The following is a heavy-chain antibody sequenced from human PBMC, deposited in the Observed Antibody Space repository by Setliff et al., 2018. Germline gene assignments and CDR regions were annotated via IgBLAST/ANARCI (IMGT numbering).Heavy chain of an antibody. J-gene: IGHJ3*02. CDR2: INYSGTT. Sequence: PSETLSLTCSVSGGSISTYYWSWIRQSPGKGLEWIGNINYSGTTNYMSSPKSRVTISIDTPKNHFSLRLSSVTAADTAVYYCARDTRVRDSSSVPSDTFDIWGRGTKVTVSS. D-gene: IGHD2-2*01. V-gene: IGHV4-59*01. CDR1: GGSISTYY. CDR3: ARDTRVRDSSSVPSDTFDI.